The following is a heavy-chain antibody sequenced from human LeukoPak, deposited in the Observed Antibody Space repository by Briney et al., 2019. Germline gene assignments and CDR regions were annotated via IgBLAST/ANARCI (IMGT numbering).Heavy chain of an antibody. CDR3: ARDERAHIVVVPGAFDI. J-gene: IGHJ3*02. CDR2: ISSSSSYI. Sequence: GGSLRLSCAASGFTFSSYSMNWVRQAPGKGLEWVSSISSSSSYIYYADSVKGRFTISRDNAKNSLYLQMSSLRAEDTAVYYCARDERAHIVVVPGAFDIWGQGTMVTVSS. D-gene: IGHD2-2*01. V-gene: IGHV3-21*01. CDR1: GFTFSSYS.